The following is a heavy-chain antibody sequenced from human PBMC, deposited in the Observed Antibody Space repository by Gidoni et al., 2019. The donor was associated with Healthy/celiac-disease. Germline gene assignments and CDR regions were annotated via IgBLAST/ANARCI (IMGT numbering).Heavy chain of an antibody. CDR1: GFTFSGYA. CDR2: MSSNANSYAP. Sequence: EVPLVESGGGRVKHGGSRTLSGAASGFTFSGYARHWVRQSSGKGLEWVGRMSSNANSYAPAYAASVKGRFTISRDDSKNTAYLQMNSLKTEDTAVYYCTTYYCSGGSCYSDFDYWGQGTLVTVSS. D-gene: IGHD2-15*01. V-gene: IGHV3-73*01. J-gene: IGHJ4*02. CDR3: TTYYCSGGSCYSDFDY.